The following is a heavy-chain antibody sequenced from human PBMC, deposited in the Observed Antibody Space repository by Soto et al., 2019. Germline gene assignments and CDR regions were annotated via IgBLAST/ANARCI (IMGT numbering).Heavy chain of an antibody. Sequence: SETLSLTGSIYGGSFSGYYWSWIRQPSGKGLEWIGEINHSGNTNYNPSLKSRVTISVDTSNNQFSLKLKSVTAADTAVYYCARSRPAVVNGFYYTYMDVWGQGTTVTVSS. CDR3: ARSRPAVVNGFYYTYMDV. J-gene: IGHJ6*03. V-gene: IGHV4-34*01. D-gene: IGHD2-2*01. CDR2: INHSGNT. CDR1: GGSFSGYY.